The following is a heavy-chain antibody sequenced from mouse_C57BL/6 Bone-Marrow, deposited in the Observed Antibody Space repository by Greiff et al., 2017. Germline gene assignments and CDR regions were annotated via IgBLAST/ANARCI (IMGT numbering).Heavy chain of an antibody. J-gene: IGHJ1*03. D-gene: IGHD2-12*01. Sequence: VTLKESGAELVRPGASVKLSCTASGFNIKDDYMHWVKQRPEQGLEWIGWIDPENGDTEYASKFQGKATITADTSSNTAYLQLSSLTSEDTAVYYCTAYSFYWYFDVWGTGTTVTVSS. CDR3: TAYSFYWYFDV. CDR2: IDPENGDT. V-gene: IGHV14-4*01. CDR1: GFNIKDDY.